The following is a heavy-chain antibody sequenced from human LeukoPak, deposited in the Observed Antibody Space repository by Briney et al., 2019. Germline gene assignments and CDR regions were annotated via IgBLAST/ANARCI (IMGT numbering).Heavy chain of an antibody. V-gene: IGHV3-7*01. Sequence: GGSLRLSCAASGFTFSSHWMSWVRQAPGKGLEGGASIKPDGSEKYYVDSVKGRFTISRASAKSSLYLQMNTLRAEDTAVYYCARDRGSSGWYEFDYWGQGTLVTVSS. CDR3: ARDRGSSGWYEFDY. CDR1: GFTFSSHW. CDR2: IKPDGSEK. D-gene: IGHD6-19*01. J-gene: IGHJ4*02.